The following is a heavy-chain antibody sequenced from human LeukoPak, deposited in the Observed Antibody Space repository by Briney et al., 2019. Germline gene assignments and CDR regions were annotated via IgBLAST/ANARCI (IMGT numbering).Heavy chain of an antibody. J-gene: IGHJ6*03. V-gene: IGHV3-30*02. CDR2: IRYDGSNK. CDR3: AKVRRPLYSYMDV. CDR1: GFTFSSYG. Sequence: GGSLRLSCAASGFTFSSYGMHWVRQAPGKGLEWVAFIRYDGSNKYYADSVKGRFTISRDNSKNTLYLQMNSLRAEDTAVYYCAKVRRPLYSYMDVWGKGPTVTVSS. D-gene: IGHD6-6*01.